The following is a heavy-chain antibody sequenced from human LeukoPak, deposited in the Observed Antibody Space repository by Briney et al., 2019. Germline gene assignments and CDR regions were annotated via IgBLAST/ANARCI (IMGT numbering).Heavy chain of an antibody. J-gene: IGHJ4*02. CDR3: ARSPPRIAVAAAFWDY. CDR1: GFTFDDYG. D-gene: IGHD6-19*01. V-gene: IGHV3-20*04. Sequence: GGSLRLSCAASGFTFDDYGMSGVRQAPGKGLEWVSGINWNGGSTGYADSVKGRFTISRDNAKNSLYLQMNSLRAEDTALYYCARSPPRIAVAAAFWDYWGQGTLVTVSS. CDR2: INWNGGST.